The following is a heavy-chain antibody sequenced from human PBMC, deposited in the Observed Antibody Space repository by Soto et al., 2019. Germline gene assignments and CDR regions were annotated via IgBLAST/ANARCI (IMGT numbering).Heavy chain of an antibody. V-gene: IGHV1-2*02. J-gene: IGHJ1*01. D-gene: IGHD4-4*01. Sequence: QGLEWMGWINPNSGGTNYAQKFQGRVTMTRDTSISTAYMELSRLRSDDTAVYYCARVRGRGDYGNISDEYFELCAQRTFLSVYS. CDR2: INPNSGGT. CDR3: ARVRGRGDYGNISDEYFEL.